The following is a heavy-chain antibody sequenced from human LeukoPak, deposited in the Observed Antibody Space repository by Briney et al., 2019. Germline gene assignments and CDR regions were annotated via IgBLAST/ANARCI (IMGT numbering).Heavy chain of an antibody. Sequence: GGSLRLSCAASGFTFSSYWMSWVRQAPGKGLEWVANIKQDGSEKYYVDSVKGRFTISRDNAKNSLYPQMNSLRAEDTAVYYCARAASVRNSGSYYFDYWGQGTLVTVSS. CDR3: ARAASVRNSGSYYFDY. CDR1: GFTFSSYW. V-gene: IGHV3-7*03. D-gene: IGHD1-26*01. J-gene: IGHJ4*02. CDR2: IKQDGSEK.